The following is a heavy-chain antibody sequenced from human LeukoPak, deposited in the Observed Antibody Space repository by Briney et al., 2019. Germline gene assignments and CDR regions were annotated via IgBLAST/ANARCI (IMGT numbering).Heavy chain of an antibody. D-gene: IGHD2-2*01. CDR2: IYTSGST. Sequence: PSQTLSLTCSVSGGSISSGSYYWSWLRQPAGLGLDWFGRIYTSGSTNYNPSLKSRVTISVNTSKNQFSLKLSSVTAADTAVYYCASATYCSSTSCYQEYYYGMDVWGQGTTVTVSS. CDR3: ASATYCSSTSCYQEYYYGMDV. CDR1: GGSISSGSYY. V-gene: IGHV4-61*02. J-gene: IGHJ6*02.